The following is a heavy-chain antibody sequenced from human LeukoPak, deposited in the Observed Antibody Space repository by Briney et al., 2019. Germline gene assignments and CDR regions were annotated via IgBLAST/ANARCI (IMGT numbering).Heavy chain of an antibody. J-gene: IGHJ4*02. Sequence: SETLSLTCTVSGGSISSYYWSWIRQPPGKGLEWIGYIYYSGSTNYNPSLKSRVTVSVDTSKNQFSLKLSSVTAADTAVYYCASSYYDFWSGSIPNYFDYWGQGTLVTVSS. CDR3: ASSYYDFWSGSIPNYFDY. D-gene: IGHD3-3*01. V-gene: IGHV4-59*01. CDR2: IYYSGST. CDR1: GGSISSYY.